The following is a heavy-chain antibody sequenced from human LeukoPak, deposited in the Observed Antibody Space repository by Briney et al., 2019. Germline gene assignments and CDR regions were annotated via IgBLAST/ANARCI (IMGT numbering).Heavy chain of an antibody. J-gene: IGHJ4*02. Sequence: GRSLRLSCAASGFTFSSYAMHWVRQAPGKGLEWVAVISYDGSNKYYADSVKGRFTISRDNSKNTLYLRMNSLRAEDTAVYYCASVPPESITGTYSVDYWGQGTLATVSS. CDR3: ASVPPESITGTYSVDY. V-gene: IGHV3-30-3*01. D-gene: IGHD1-20*01. CDR1: GFTFSSYA. CDR2: ISYDGSNK.